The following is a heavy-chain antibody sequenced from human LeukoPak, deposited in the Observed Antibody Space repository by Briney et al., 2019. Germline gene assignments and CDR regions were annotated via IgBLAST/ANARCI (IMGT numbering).Heavy chain of an antibody. D-gene: IGHD5-12*01. J-gene: IGHJ6*02. Sequence: EASVKVSCKASGYTFTGYYMHWVRQAPGQGLEWMGWINPNSGGTNYAQKFQGRVTMTRDTSISTAYMELSRLRSDDTAVYYCARDQGHIVATIYHYYGMDVWGQGTTVTVSS. CDR3: ARDQGHIVATIYHYYGMDV. CDR1: GYTFTGYY. V-gene: IGHV1-2*02. CDR2: INPNSGGT.